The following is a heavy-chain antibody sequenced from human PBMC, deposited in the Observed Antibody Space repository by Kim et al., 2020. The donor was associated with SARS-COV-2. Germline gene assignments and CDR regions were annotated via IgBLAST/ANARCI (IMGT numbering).Heavy chain of an antibody. J-gene: IGHJ4*02. CDR2: ISAYNGNT. D-gene: IGHD3-9*01. V-gene: IGHV1-18*04. CDR1: GYTFTSYG. CDR3: ARVVPHYDILTGYLAN. Sequence: ASVKVSCKASGYTFTSYGISWVRQAPGQGLEWMGWISAYNGNTNYAQKLQGRVTMTTDTSTSTAYMELRSLRSDDTAVYYCARVVPHYDILTGYLANWGQGTLVTVSS.